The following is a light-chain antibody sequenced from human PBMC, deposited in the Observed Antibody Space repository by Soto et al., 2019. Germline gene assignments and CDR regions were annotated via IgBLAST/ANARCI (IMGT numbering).Light chain of an antibody. CDR2: KAS. Sequence: DIQMTQSPSTLSGSVGDRVTITCRASQTIGSWLAWYQQKPGKAPKLLIYKASTLKSGVPSRFSGSGSGTEFTLTISSLQPDDFATYYCQDYNSYSEAFGQGTKV. CDR3: QDYNSYSEA. CDR1: QTIGSW. J-gene: IGKJ1*01. V-gene: IGKV1-5*03.